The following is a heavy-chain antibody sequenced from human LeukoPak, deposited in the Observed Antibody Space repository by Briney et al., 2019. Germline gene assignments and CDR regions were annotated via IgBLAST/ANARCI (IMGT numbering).Heavy chain of an antibody. D-gene: IGHD4-23*01. V-gene: IGHV3-20*04. CDR1: GFTFDDYG. J-gene: IGHJ6*03. CDR2: INWNGGST. Sequence: GGSLRLSCAASGFTFDDYGMSWVRQAPGKGLEWVSGINWNGGSTGYADSVKGRFTISRDSAKNSLYLQMNSLRAEDTAVYYCARVLRWMEYYYYYYMDVWGKGTTVTVSS. CDR3: ARVLRWMEYYYYYYMDV.